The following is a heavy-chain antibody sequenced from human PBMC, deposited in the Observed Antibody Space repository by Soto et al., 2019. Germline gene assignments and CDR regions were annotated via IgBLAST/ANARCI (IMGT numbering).Heavy chain of an antibody. CDR1: GYTFTSYA. Sequence: QVQLVQSGAEVKKPGASVKVSCKASGYTFTSYAMHWVRQAPGQRLEWMGWINAGNGNTKYSQKFQGRVTITRDASAITAYMELSSLRSEDTAVYYCALNFGYSYGYQYYFDYWGQGTLVTVSS. J-gene: IGHJ4*02. V-gene: IGHV1-3*01. CDR2: INAGNGNT. D-gene: IGHD5-18*01. CDR3: ALNFGYSYGYQYYFDY.